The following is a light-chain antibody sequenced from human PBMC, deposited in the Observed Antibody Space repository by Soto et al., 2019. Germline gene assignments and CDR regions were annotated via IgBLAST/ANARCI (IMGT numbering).Light chain of an antibody. J-gene: IGKJ1*01. CDR1: QGIRND. CDR2: AAS. CDR3: LQDYSYPRT. Sequence: AIQMTQSPSSLSASVGDRVTITCRSSQGIRNDLGWYQQKPGQAPKLLISAASTLQSGVPSRFSGSGSGKDFALTINNLQPEDFATYYCLQDYSYPRTFGQGTKVELK. V-gene: IGKV1-6*01.